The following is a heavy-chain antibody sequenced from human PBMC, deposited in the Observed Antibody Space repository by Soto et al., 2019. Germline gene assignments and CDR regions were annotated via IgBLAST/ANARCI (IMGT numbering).Heavy chain of an antibody. CDR2: IIPMLAAP. Sequence: QGQLVQSGAEVKKPGSSVKVSCKASGGSFRTYAINWVRQAPGQGLEWRGGIIPMLAAPTYAQKFQGRLTITADESTTTVYMELSSLTSEDTGVYYGARVGPPSPSVIWFFDLWGRGTLVTVSS. V-gene: IGHV1-69*01. CDR1: GGSFRTYA. J-gene: IGHJ2*01. CDR3: ARVGPPSPSVIWFFDL. D-gene: IGHD2-21*01.